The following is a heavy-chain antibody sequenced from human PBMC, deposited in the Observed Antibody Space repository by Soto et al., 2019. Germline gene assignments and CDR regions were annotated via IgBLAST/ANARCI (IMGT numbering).Heavy chain of an antibody. J-gene: IGHJ4*02. CDR1: GFTFNNYA. CDR3: AKGVAGPHCTRTSCRFYFDY. Sequence: EVQLLQSGGVLVQPGGSLRLSCAASGFTFNNYAMSWVRQAPGKGLEWVSSISDSGATYYADSVKGGFTISRDNYKNTLYLQLSSLRSEDTAVYFCAKGVAGPHCTRTSCRFYFDYWGQGTLGTVSS. D-gene: IGHD2-2*01. V-gene: IGHV3-23*01. CDR2: ISDSGAT.